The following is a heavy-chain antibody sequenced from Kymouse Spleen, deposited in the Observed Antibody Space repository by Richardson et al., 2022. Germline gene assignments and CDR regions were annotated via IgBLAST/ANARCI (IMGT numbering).Heavy chain of an antibody. V-gene: IGHV3-48*02. J-gene: IGHJ4*02. CDR1: GFTFSSYS. CDR2: ISSSSSTI. CDR3: ARESGVATIWGVFDY. D-gene: IGHD5-12*01. Sequence: EVQLVESGGGLVQPGGSLRLSCAASGFTFSSYSMNWVRQAPGKGLEWVSYISSSSSTIYYADSVKGRFTISRDNAKNSLYLQMNSLRDEDTAVYYCARESGVATIWGVFDYWGQGTLVTVSS.